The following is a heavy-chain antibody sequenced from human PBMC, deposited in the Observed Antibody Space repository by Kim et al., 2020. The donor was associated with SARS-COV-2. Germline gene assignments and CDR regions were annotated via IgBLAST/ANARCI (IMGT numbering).Heavy chain of an antibody. D-gene: IGHD6-6*01. V-gene: IGHV4-39*01. Sequence: SETLSLTCTVSGGSISSSSYYWGWIRQPPGKGLEWIGSIYYSGSTYYNPSLKSRVTISVDTSKNQFSLKLSSVTAADTAVYYCARHSAEAARLGSCFDYWGQGTLVTVSS. J-gene: IGHJ4*02. CDR3: ARHSAEAARLGSCFDY. CDR2: IYYSGST. CDR1: GGSISSSSYY.